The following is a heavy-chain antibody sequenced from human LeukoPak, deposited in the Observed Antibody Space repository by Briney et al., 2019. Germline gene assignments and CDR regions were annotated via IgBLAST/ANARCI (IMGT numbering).Heavy chain of an antibody. D-gene: IGHD1-14*01. CDR1: GFTFGGYG. J-gene: IGHJ4*02. CDR3: TRYNNDHFDY. Sequence: GGSLRLSCAGSGFTFGGYGMHWFRQTPGKGLEWVAVVAYDGSRAFYADSVKGRFTISRDNSKNTMSVQMDDLRAEDTAVYYCTRYNNDHFDYWGRGTLVTVSS. CDR2: VAYDGSRA. V-gene: IGHV3-33*01.